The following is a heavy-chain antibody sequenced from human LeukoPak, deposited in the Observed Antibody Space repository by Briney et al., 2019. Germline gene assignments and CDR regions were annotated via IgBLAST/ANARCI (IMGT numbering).Heavy chain of an antibody. D-gene: IGHD3-9*01. J-gene: IGHJ4*02. CDR2: IYYSGST. CDR1: GGSISSYY. Sequence: PSETLSLTCTVSGGSISSYYWSWIRQPPGKGLEWIGYIYYSGSTNYNPSLKSRVTISVDTSKNQFSLKLSSVTAADTAVYYCAGSPNYEILTGNPFDYWGQGTLVTVSS. CDR3: AGSPNYEILTGNPFDY. V-gene: IGHV4-59*08.